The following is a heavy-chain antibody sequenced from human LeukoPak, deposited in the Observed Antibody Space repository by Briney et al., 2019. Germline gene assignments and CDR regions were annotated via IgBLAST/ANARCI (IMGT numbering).Heavy chain of an antibody. J-gene: IGHJ4*02. Sequence: LPGGSLRLSCAASGFTFSSYSMQWVRQTPGKGLEWVGIMSNSGENTFYGEAVKGRFTISRDNSKNSLYLQMNSLRAEDTALYYCAKDHDSSGHGPYYFDYWGQGTLVTVSS. V-gene: IGHV3-30*18. CDR3: AKDHDSSGHGPYYFDY. D-gene: IGHD3-22*01. CDR1: GFTFSSYS. CDR2: MSNSGENT.